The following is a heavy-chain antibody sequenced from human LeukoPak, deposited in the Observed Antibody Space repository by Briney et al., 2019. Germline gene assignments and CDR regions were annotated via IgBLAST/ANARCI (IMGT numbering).Heavy chain of an antibody. D-gene: IGHD3-10*01. CDR1: GFTFSSYW. Sequence: GGSLRLSCAASGFTFSSYWMSWVRQAPGKGLEWVANIKQDGSEKYYVDSVKGRFTISRDNAKNSLYLQMNSLRAEDTAVYYCARRSGITMVRGVIDYGGQGTLVTVSS. CDR3: ARRSGITMVRGVIDY. CDR2: IKQDGSEK. V-gene: IGHV3-7*01. J-gene: IGHJ4*02.